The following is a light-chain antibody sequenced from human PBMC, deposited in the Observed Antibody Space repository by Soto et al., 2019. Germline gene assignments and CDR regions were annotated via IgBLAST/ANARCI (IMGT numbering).Light chain of an antibody. CDR1: NNDVGAHNY. CDR2: DVS. J-gene: IGLJ2*01. Sequence: QSVLTQPASVSGSPGQSITIACTGTNNDVGAHNYASWYQQHPGKVPKLIIHDVSSRPAGVSNRFSGSKSGNTASLTISGLQTEDEADYYCGSYTTSNTVVFGGGTQLTVL. CDR3: GSYTTSNTVV. V-gene: IGLV2-14*03.